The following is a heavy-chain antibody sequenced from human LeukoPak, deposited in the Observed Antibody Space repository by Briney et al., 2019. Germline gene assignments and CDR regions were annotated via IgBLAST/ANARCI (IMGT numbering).Heavy chain of an antibody. CDR3: ARVDYGDDQYFQH. CDR2: ISSGSSTI. D-gene: IGHD4-17*01. J-gene: IGHJ1*01. Sequence: GGSLRLSCAASGFTFNAYHMNWVRQAPGKGLEWLAYISSGSSTIYYADSVKGRFTISRDNSKNTLYLQMNSLRAEDTAVYYCARVDYGDDQYFQHWGQGTLVTVSS. V-gene: IGHV3-48*01. CDR1: GFTFNAYH.